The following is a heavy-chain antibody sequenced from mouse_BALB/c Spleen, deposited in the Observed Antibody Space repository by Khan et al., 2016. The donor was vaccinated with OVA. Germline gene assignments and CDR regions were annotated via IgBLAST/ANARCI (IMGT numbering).Heavy chain of an antibody. CDR3: ARVYGGDFDY. D-gene: IGHD1-1*01. J-gene: IGHJ2*01. CDR1: GYSITTDYA. Sequence: EVQLQESGPGLVKPSQSLSLTCTVTGYSITTDYAWNWIRQFPGNRLEWTGFISYSGNTKHNPSLKGRISITRDTSRNQFFLQLKSVTTEDTARYYGARVYGGDFDYWGQGTTLTVSS. CDR2: ISYSGNT. V-gene: IGHV3-2*02.